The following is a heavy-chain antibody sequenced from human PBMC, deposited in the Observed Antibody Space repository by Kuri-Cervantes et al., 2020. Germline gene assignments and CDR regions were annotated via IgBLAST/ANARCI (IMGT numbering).Heavy chain of an antibody. CDR2: IKQDGSEK. Sequence: GGSLRLSCAASGFTSSSYSMSWVRQAPGKGLEWVANIKQDGSEKYYVDSVKGRFTISRDNSKNTLYLQMNSLRAEDTAVYYCAKDLVITMVRGVISPYYYYGMDVWGQGTTVTVSS. D-gene: IGHD3-10*01. CDR1: GFTSSSYS. J-gene: IGHJ6*02. V-gene: IGHV3-7*01. CDR3: AKDLVITMVRGVISPYYYYGMDV.